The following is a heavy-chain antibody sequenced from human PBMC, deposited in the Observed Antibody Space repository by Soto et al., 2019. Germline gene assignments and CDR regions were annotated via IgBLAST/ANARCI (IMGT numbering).Heavy chain of an antibody. D-gene: IGHD3-16*01. Sequence: EVQLLESGGGFVQPGGSLRLSCVVSGFMFRDYSMGWVRQAPGKGLEWVSATTATGGSTYYADSVKGRFTISRDNSINTLYLQMSILRVEDSAVYSCAERSIITGGAFDMWGQGTMVTVSS. CDR3: AERSIITGGAFDM. CDR1: GFMFRDYS. CDR2: TTATGGST. J-gene: IGHJ3*02. V-gene: IGHV3-23*01.